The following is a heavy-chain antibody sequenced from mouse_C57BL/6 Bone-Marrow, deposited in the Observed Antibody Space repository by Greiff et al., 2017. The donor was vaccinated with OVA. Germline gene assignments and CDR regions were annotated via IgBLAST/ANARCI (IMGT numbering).Heavy chain of an antibody. D-gene: IGHD2-14*01. Sequence: VQLKESRPELVKPGASVKISCKASGYSFTGYYMHWVKQSHGNILDWIGYIYPYNGVSSYNQKFKGKATLTVDKSSSTAYMELRSLTSEDSAVYYCARNLLKAWFAYWGQGTLVTVSA. CDR3: ARNLLKAWFAY. CDR1: GYSFTGYY. V-gene: IGHV1-31*01. CDR2: IYPYNGVS. J-gene: IGHJ3*01.